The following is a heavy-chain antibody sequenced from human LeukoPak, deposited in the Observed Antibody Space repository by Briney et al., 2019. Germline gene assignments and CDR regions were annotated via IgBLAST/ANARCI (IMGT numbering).Heavy chain of an antibody. Sequence: ASVKASCKASGYTFTGYYMHWVRQAPGQGLEWMGWINPNSGGTNYAQKFQGRVTMTRDTSISTAYMELSRLRSDDTAVYYCARELRVAVAGIDYWGQGTLVTVSS. CDR3: ARELRVAVAGIDY. CDR1: GYTFTGYY. CDR2: INPNSGGT. D-gene: IGHD6-19*01. V-gene: IGHV1-2*02. J-gene: IGHJ4*02.